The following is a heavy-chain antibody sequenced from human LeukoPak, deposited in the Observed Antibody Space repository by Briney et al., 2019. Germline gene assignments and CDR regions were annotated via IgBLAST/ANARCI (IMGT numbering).Heavy chain of an antibody. J-gene: IGHJ4*02. CDR2: IYYSGST. D-gene: IGHD4-11*01. Sequence: SETLSLTCTVSGGSITGSSYYWGWIRQPPGKGLEWIGSIYYSGSTYYNPSLKSRVTIFLDTSKNQFSLKLSSVTAADTAVYYCARDSGGTVIFDYWGQGTLVTVSS. CDR3: ARDSGGTVIFDY. CDR1: GGSITGSSYY. V-gene: IGHV4-39*02.